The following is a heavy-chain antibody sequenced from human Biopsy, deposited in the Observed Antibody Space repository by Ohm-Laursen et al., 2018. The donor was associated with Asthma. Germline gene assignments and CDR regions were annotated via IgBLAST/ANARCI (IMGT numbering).Heavy chain of an antibody. V-gene: IGHV3-23*01. CDR1: GGSFSGYY. J-gene: IGHJ6*02. CDR2: ISGSGGST. D-gene: IGHD3-10*01. CDR3: AKLRITMVQGVIINVEYYYGMDV. Sequence: ETLSLTCTVYGGSFSGYYWSWVRQAPGKGLEWVSAISGSGGSTYYADSVKGRFTISRDNSKNTLYLQMNSLRAEDTAVYYCAKLRITMVQGVIINVEYYYGMDVWGQGTTVTASS.